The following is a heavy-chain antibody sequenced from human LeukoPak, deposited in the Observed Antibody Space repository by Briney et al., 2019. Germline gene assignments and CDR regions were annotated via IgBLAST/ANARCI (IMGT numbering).Heavy chain of an antibody. V-gene: IGHV1-2*02. CDR1: GYTFTSYY. J-gene: IGHJ5*02. CDR2: INPNSGGT. D-gene: IGHD6-19*01. Sequence: GASVKVSCKASGYTFTSYYMHWVRQAPGQGLEWMGWINPNSGGTNFAQKFQGRVTMTRDTSISTAYMELSRLRSDDTAVYYCARGGYSSGWRLEFDPWGQGTLVTVSS. CDR3: ARGGYSSGWRLEFDP.